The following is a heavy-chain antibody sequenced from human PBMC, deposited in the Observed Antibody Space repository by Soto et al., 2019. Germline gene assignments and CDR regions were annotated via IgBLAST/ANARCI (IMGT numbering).Heavy chain of an antibody. CDR1: GFTFDDYA. J-gene: IGHJ6*02. V-gene: IGHV3-9*01. CDR2: ISWNSGSI. D-gene: IGHD3-10*01. CDR3: AKALGFGEFYGMDV. Sequence: EVQLVESGGGLVQPGRSLRLSCAASGFTFDDYAMHWVRQAPGKGLEWVSGISWNSGSIGYADSVKGRFTISRDNAKNSLYLQMNSLRAEDTDLYYCAKALGFGEFYGMDVWGQGTTVTVSS.